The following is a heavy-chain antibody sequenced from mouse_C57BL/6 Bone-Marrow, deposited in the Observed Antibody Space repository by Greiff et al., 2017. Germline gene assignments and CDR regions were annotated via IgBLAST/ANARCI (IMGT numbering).Heavy chain of an antibody. Sequence: QVQLQQPGAELVKPGASVKLSCKASGYTFTSYWMQWVKQRPGQGLEWIGEIDPSDSYTNYNQKFKGKATLTVDTSSSTAYMQLSSLTSEDSAVYYCARRWPYYGSPNYFDYWGQGTTLTVSS. CDR2: IDPSDSYT. CDR3: ARRWPYYGSPNYFDY. J-gene: IGHJ2*01. D-gene: IGHD1-1*01. V-gene: IGHV1-50*01. CDR1: GYTFTSYW.